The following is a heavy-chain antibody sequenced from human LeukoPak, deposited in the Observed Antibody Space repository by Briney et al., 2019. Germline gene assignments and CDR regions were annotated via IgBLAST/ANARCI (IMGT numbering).Heavy chain of an antibody. CDR3: ARVLGATNYQDY. D-gene: IGHD1-26*01. CDR1: GFTSSSYS. Sequence: GGSLRLSCAASGFTSSSYSMNWVRQAPGKGLECVSYISYSSSSIYYADSVKGRFTISRDNAKNSLYLQMNSLRAEDTAVYYCARVLGATNYQDYWGQGTLVTVSS. CDR2: ISYSSSSI. J-gene: IGHJ4*02. V-gene: IGHV3-48*01.